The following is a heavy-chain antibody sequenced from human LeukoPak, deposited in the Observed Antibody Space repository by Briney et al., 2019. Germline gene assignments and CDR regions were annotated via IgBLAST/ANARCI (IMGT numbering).Heavy chain of an antibody. Sequence: ASVKVSCKASGYTFTSYDINWVRQATGQGLEWMGWMNPNSGNTGYAQKFQGRVTMTRNTSISTAYMELSSLRSEDTAVYYCARGEWGSGSSPFDYWGQGTPVTVSS. V-gene: IGHV1-8*01. CDR1: GYTFTSYD. D-gene: IGHD3-16*01. CDR2: MNPNSGNT. J-gene: IGHJ4*02. CDR3: ARGEWGSGSSPFDY.